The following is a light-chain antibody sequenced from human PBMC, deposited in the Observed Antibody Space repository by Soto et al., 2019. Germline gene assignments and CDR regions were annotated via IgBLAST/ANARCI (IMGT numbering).Light chain of an antibody. CDR3: AAWDYNLNAYV. J-gene: IGLJ1*01. Sequence: QSALTQPPSASGTPGQRVTISCSGSSSNIGSNTVNRYQQLPGTAPKVLIYSNNQRPSGVPDRFSGSKSETSASLAISGLQSEDEADYYCAAWDYNLNAYVFGIGTKVTVL. CDR2: SNN. CDR1: SSNIGSNT. V-gene: IGLV1-44*01.